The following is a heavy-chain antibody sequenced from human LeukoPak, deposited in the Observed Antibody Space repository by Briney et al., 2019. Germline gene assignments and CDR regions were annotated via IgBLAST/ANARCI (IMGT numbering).Heavy chain of an antibody. D-gene: IGHD3-9*01. Sequence: GGSLRLSCAASGFTFSDYNMNWVRQAPGKGLEWVSYITDGGSTIHHADSVKGRFTISRDNAKKTLYLQMNSLRAEDTAVYYCARSIGLTGGGVDVWGQGTTVTVSS. CDR1: GFTFSDYN. CDR3: ARSIGLTGGGVDV. CDR2: ITDGGSTI. V-gene: IGHV3-11*01. J-gene: IGHJ6*02.